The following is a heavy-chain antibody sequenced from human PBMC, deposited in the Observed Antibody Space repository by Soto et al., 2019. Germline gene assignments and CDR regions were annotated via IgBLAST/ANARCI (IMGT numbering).Heavy chain of an antibody. V-gene: IGHV2-5*02. CDR1: GFSLSTSGVG. CDR3: AHTSSRWPLGY. Sequence: QITLKESGPTLVKPTQTLTLTCTFSGFSLSTSGVGVVWIRQPPRKALEWLALIYWDDDKRYSPSLKSRLTITKDTSKNQFVLTVSNMDPVDTATYYCAHTSSRWPLGYWGQGTLVTV. D-gene: IGHD4-17*01. CDR2: IYWDDDK. J-gene: IGHJ4*02.